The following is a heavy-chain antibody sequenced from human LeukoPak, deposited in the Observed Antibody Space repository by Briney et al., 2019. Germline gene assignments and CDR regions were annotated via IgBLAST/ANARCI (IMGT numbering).Heavy chain of an antibody. CDR2: INEDGSIP. CDR1: GFTFRTYW. J-gene: IGHJ4*02. D-gene: IGHD3-16*01. V-gene: IGHV3-74*01. CDR3: GRDLGGRWSY. Sequence: GGSLRLSCAVSGFTFRTYWMHWVRQVPGEGLVWVSRINEDGSIPSYADSVTGRFTIPRDNAQNTLYLQMNSLSAEDTAVYYCGRDLGGRWSYWGQGALVTVSS.